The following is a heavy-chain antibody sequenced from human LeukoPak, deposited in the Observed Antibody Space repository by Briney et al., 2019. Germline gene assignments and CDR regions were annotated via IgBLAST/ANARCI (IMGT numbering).Heavy chain of an antibody. CDR3: AKVRGRVVAPDFGYYFDY. CDR2: ISDSGGGT. J-gene: IGHJ4*02. Sequence: GGSLRLSCAASGFTFSTYAMSWVRQAPGKGLEGVSAISDSGGGTSYADSVRGRFTISRDNSRNTLYLQMNSLRADDTAIYYCAKVRGRVVAPDFGYYFDYWGRGALVTVSS. D-gene: IGHD2-15*01. V-gene: IGHV3-23*01. CDR1: GFTFSTYA.